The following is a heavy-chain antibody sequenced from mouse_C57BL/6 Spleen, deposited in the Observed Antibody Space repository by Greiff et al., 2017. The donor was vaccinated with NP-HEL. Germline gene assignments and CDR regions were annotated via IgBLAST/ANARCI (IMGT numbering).Heavy chain of an antibody. J-gene: IGHJ3*01. CDR1: GFSFNTYA. Sequence: EVMLVESGGGLVQPKGSLKLSCAASGFSFNTYAMNWVRQAPGKGLEWVARIRSKSNNYATAYADSVKDRFTISRDDSESMLYLQMNNLKTEDTAMYYCVRESYYGSSYGFAYWGQGTLVTVSA. V-gene: IGHV10-1*01. D-gene: IGHD1-1*01. CDR2: IRSKSNNYAT. CDR3: VRESYYGSSYGFAY.